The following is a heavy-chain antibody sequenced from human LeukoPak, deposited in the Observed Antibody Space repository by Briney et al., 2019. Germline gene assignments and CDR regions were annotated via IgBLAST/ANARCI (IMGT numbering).Heavy chain of an antibody. CDR1: GFTFDDYA. V-gene: IGHV3-9*01. CDR3: AKSLDQLPTLESDAFDI. J-gene: IGHJ3*02. D-gene: IGHD2-2*01. Sequence: GRSLRLSCAASGFTFDDYARHWVRQAPGKGLEWVSGISWNSGSIGYADSVKGRFTISRDNAKNSLYLQMNSLRAEDTALYYCAKSLDQLPTLESDAFDIWGQGTMVTVSS. CDR2: ISWNSGSI.